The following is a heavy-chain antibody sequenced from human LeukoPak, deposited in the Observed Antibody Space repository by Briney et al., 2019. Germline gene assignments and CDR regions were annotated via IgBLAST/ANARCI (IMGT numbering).Heavy chain of an antibody. Sequence: PSETLSLTCTVSGGSISSSSYYWGWIRQPPGKGLEWIGSIYYSGSTYYNPSLKSRVTISVDTSKNQFSLKLSSVTAADTAVYYCARGSTGRRNAFDIWGQGTMVTVSS. CDR3: ARGSTGRRNAFDI. V-gene: IGHV4-39*07. CDR1: GGSISSSSYY. CDR2: IYYSGST. D-gene: IGHD1-1*01. J-gene: IGHJ3*02.